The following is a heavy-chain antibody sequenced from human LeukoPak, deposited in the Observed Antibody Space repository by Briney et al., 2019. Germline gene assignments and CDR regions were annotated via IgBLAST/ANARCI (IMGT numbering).Heavy chain of an antibody. D-gene: IGHD5-24*01. CDR3: AREMATIRGASYYYYYMDV. CDR2: IYYSGNT. CDR1: GGSISNYY. J-gene: IGHJ6*03. V-gene: IGHV4-39*07. Sequence: SETLSLTCTVSGGSISNYYWGWIRQAPGKGLEWIGSIYYSGNTYYNPSLKSRVTISVDTSKNQFSLKLSSVTAADTAVYYCAREMATIRGASYYYYYMDVWGKGTTVTVSS.